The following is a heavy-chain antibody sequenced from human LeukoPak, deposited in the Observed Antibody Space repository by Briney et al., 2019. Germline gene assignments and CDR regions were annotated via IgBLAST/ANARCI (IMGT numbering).Heavy chain of an antibody. CDR1: GFTFSSYA. CDR2: ISGSGGST. V-gene: IGHV3-23*01. Sequence: GGSLRLSCAASGFTFSSYAMSWVRQAPGKGLEWVSAISGSGGSTYYADSVKGRFTISRDNSKNTLYLQMNSLRAEDTAVYYCAKDRGDYDFWSGRKKGFDYLGQGTLVTVSS. D-gene: IGHD3-3*01. CDR3: AKDRGDYDFWSGRKKGFDY. J-gene: IGHJ4*02.